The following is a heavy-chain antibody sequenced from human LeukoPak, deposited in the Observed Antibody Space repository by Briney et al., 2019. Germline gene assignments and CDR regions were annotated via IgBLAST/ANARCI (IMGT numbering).Heavy chain of an antibody. CDR1: GYTFITYY. J-gene: IGHJ3*02. CDR3: ARDLPYSSGWYSFQQPATDAFDI. CDR2: INPSGGTT. D-gene: IGHD6-19*01. V-gene: IGHV1-46*01. Sequence: GASVKVSCKASGYTFITYYIHWVRQAPGQGLEWMGIINPSGGTTSYAQKFQGRVTMTRDMSTSTVYMELSSLRSEDTAVYYCARDLPYSSGWYSFQQPATDAFDIWGQGTMVTVSS.